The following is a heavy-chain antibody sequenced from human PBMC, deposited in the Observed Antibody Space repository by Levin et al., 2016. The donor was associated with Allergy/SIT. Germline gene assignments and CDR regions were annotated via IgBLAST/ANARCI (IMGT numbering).Heavy chain of an antibody. Sequence: GESLKISCAASGVSVSTNYMTWVRQAPGKGLEWVSVIYNSGSTYNADSVKGRFTTSRDNSKNTLYLQMNNMRNEDTAVYYCARVGDMGAFNIWGQGTMVTVSS. CDR2: IYNSGST. J-gene: IGHJ3*02. CDR3: ARVGDMGAFNI. V-gene: IGHV3-53*01. D-gene: IGHD3-16*01. CDR1: GVSVSTNY.